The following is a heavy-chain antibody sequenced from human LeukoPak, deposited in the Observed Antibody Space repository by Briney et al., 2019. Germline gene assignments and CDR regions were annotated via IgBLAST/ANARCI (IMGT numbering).Heavy chain of an antibody. D-gene: IGHD3-16*02. CDR1: GGSISSSSYS. V-gene: IGHV4-39*01. Sequence: PSETLSLTCTVSGGSISSSSYSWGWIRQPPGKGLEWIGSIYYSGSTYYNPSLKSRVTISVDTSKNQFSLKLSSVTAADTAVYYCATEEYGVITYWGQGTLVTVSS. CDR3: ATEEYGVITY. CDR2: IYYSGST. J-gene: IGHJ4*02.